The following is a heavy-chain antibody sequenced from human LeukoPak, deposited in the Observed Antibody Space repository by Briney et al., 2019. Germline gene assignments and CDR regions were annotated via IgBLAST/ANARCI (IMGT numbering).Heavy chain of an antibody. J-gene: IGHJ4*02. D-gene: IGHD6-13*01. CDR2: ISSSSSYI. CDR1: GFTFSSYS. Sequence: GGSLRLSCAASGFTFSSYSMNWVRQAPGKGLEWVSSISSSSSYIYYADSVKGRFTISRDNAKNSLYLQMNSLRAEDTAVYYCARPYSSSWTGDFGYWGQGTLVTVSS. CDR3: ARPYSSSWTGDFGY. V-gene: IGHV3-21*01.